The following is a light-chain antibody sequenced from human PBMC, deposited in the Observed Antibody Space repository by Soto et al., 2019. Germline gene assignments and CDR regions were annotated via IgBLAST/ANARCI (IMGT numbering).Light chain of an antibody. Sequence: QSVLTQSPSVSGAPGQRVTISCTGSSSNTGAGYDVHWYQQFPGTAPKLLIYNNRNRPSGVPDRFSGSKSGTSASLAITGLQAEYEPDYYCQSYASSLSAWVFGGGTKLTVL. J-gene: IGLJ3*02. CDR3: QSYASSLSAWV. CDR2: NNR. V-gene: IGLV1-40*01. CDR1: SSNTGAGYD.